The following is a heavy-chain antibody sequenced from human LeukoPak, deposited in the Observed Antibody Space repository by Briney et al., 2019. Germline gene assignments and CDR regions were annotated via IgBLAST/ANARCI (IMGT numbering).Heavy chain of an antibody. Sequence: PGGSLRLSCAASGFTLSSYAMHWVRQAPGKGLEWVAVISYDGSNKYYADSVKGRFTISRDNSKNTLYLQMNSLRAEDTAVYYCARDTYYYGSGSFRYFDYWGQGTLVTVSS. V-gene: IGHV3-30-3*01. J-gene: IGHJ4*02. CDR3: ARDTYYYGSGSFRYFDY. D-gene: IGHD3-10*01. CDR2: ISYDGSNK. CDR1: GFTLSSYA.